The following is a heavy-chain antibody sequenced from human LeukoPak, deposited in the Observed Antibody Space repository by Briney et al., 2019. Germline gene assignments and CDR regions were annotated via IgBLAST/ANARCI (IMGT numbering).Heavy chain of an antibody. CDR2: ISSSSSYI. CDR1: GFTFSSYS. J-gene: IGHJ4*02. Sequence: GGSLRLSCAASGFTFSSYSMNWVRQAPGKGLEWVSSISSSSSYIYYADSVKGRFTISRDNAKNSLYLQMNSLRAEDTAVYYCARALGYGFIAAEYCFDYWGQGTLVTVSS. D-gene: IGHD5-18*01. V-gene: IGHV3-21*01. CDR3: ARALGYGFIAAEYCFDY.